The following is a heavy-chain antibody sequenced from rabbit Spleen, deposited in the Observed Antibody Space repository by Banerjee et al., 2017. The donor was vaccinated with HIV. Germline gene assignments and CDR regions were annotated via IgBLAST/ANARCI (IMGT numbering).Heavy chain of an antibody. CDR2: IAGDSSGFT. J-gene: IGHJ3*01. D-gene: IGHD7-1*01. CDR1: GFSFSSNEY. CDR3: ARDTGTSFSSYGMDL. Sequence: QSLEESGGDLVKPGASLTLTCTASGFSFSSNEYMCWVRQAPGKGLEWISCIAGDSSGFTYSGTWVKGRFTCSKTSSTTVTLQMTSLTVADTATYFCARDTGTSFSSYGMDLWGQGTLVTVS. V-gene: IGHV1S40*01.